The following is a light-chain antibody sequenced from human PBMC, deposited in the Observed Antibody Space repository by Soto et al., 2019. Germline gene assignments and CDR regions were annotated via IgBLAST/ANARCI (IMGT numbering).Light chain of an antibody. CDR2: DAS. Sequence: EVVMTQSPVTLSVCPGERATLSFRASQTIRSDLAWYQQKPGQAPRLLISDASTRATSIPARFNGSGSGTEFTLAISSLQSEDFAIYYCHQYNTWPLTFGGGTKVDI. V-gene: IGKV3-15*01. J-gene: IGKJ4*01. CDR1: QTIRSD. CDR3: HQYNTWPLT.